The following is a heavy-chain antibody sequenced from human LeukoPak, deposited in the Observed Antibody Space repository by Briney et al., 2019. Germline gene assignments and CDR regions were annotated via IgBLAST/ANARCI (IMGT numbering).Heavy chain of an antibody. D-gene: IGHD3-16*01. CDR1: GFTFSDYY. CDR3: ARQLGLPPSHNYFGP. V-gene: IGHV3-11*01. Sequence: GGSLRLSCAASGFTFSDYYMSWIRQAPGKGLEWISYITGTGSGIHYADSVKGRFTISRDNAKNSLYLQMSSLRAEDTALYYCARQLGLPPSHNYFGPWGQGILVTVSS. CDR2: ITGTGSGI. J-gene: IGHJ5*02.